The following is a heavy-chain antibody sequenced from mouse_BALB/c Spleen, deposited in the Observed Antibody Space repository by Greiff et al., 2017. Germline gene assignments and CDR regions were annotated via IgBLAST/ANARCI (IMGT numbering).Heavy chain of an antibody. D-gene: IGHD1-1*01. J-gene: IGHJ3*01. CDR3: ARNYYGRGAWFAY. Sequence: DVKLQESGGGLVQPGGSLKLSCAASGFDFSRYWMSWVRQAPGKGLEWIGEINPDSSTINYTPSLKDKFIISRDNAKNTLYLQMSKVRSEDTALYYCARNYYGRGAWFAYWGQGTLVTVSA. V-gene: IGHV4-1*02. CDR2: INPDSSTI. CDR1: GFDFSRYW.